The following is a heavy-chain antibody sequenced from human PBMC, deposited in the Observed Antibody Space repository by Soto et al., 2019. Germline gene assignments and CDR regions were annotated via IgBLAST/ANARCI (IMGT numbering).Heavy chain of an antibody. V-gene: IGHV3-33*01. CDR3: ARVSSGWYGTEDGYFDY. CDR2: IGYDGSNK. J-gene: IGHJ4*02. D-gene: IGHD6-19*01. CDR1: GFTFSSYG. Sequence: QVQLVESGGGVVQPGRSLRLSCAASGFTFSSYGMHWVRQAPGKGLEWVAIIGYDGSNKYYADSVKGRFTISRDNSKNTLYLQMNSLRAEDTAVYYCARVSSGWYGTEDGYFDYWGQGTLVTVSS.